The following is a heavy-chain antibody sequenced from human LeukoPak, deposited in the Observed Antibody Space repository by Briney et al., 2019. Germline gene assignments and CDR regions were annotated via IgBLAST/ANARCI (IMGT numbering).Heavy chain of an antibody. J-gene: IGHJ4*02. CDR1: GFTFSGYS. D-gene: IGHD3-22*01. Sequence: GGSLRLSCTASGFTFSGYSMNWIRQTPGKGLECVSSFGTRSTSVYHAGSVKGRFAISRDNAKNSLYLKMNSLRAEDTALYYCAREVSEGFDFWGQGTLVTVSS. CDR2: FGTRSTSV. V-gene: IGHV3-21*01. CDR3: AREVSEGFDF.